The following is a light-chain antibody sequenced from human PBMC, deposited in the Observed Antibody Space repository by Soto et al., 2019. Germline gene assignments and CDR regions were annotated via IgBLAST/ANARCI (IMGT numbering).Light chain of an antibody. CDR1: SSDVEANKL. Sequence: QSALTQPASVSGSPGQSITISCTGSSSDVEANKLVSWYQQHPGTAPRLLIYEDIRRPSGISSRFSGSKSGNTASLTISGLQAEDEADYYCSSYTSSSTWVFGGGTKLTVL. CDR3: SSYTSSSTWV. CDR2: EDI. J-gene: IGLJ3*02. V-gene: IGLV2-14*02.